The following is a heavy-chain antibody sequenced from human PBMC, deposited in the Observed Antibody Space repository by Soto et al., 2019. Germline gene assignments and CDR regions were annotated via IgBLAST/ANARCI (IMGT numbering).Heavy chain of an antibody. Sequence: GGSLRLSCAASGFTFSSYSMNWVRQAPGKGLEWVSYISSSSSTIYYADSVKGRFTISRDNAKNSLYLQMNSLRAEDTAVYYCARLIPKTDNLIWGSYTTWGQGTLVTVSS. CDR2: ISSSSSTI. D-gene: IGHD3-16*01. J-gene: IGHJ5*02. V-gene: IGHV3-48*01. CDR1: GFTFSSYS. CDR3: ARLIPKTDNLIWGSYTT.